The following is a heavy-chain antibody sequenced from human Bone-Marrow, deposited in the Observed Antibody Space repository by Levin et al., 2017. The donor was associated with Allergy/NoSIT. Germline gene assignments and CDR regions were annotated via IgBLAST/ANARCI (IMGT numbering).Heavy chain of an antibody. Sequence: SCAASGFTFDDSAMHWVRQPPGKGLEWVSGISWNSGSIYYADSVKGRFTISRDNARNSLYLQMNSLRTEDTALYYCAKGPGMAAIKGFIDYWGQGTLVTVSS. CDR3: AKGPGMAAIKGFIDY. D-gene: IGHD5-12*01. CDR2: ISWNSGSI. V-gene: IGHV3-9*01. CDR1: GFTFDDSA. J-gene: IGHJ4*02.